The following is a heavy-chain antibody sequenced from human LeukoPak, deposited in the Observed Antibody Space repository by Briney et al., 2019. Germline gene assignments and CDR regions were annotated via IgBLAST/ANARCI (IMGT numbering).Heavy chain of an antibody. J-gene: IGHJ4*02. CDR3: ARGSRTIFISNYFDS. CDR2: LHYTGST. V-gene: IGHV4-59*01. D-gene: IGHD3-3*01. CDR1: GGFISNYY. Sequence: SETLSLTCTVSGGFISNYYWNWIRQPPGKGLEWIGYLHYTGSTTYNPSLKSRVTISVDMSKNQFSLNLSSVTAADTAVYYCARGSRTIFISNYFDSRGQGILVTVSS.